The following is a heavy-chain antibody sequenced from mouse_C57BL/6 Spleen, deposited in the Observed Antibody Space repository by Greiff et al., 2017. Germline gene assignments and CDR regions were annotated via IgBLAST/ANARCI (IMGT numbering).Heavy chain of an antibody. CDR3: ASMDY. CDR1: GFTFSDYG. J-gene: IGHJ4*01. CDR2: ISSGSSTI. Sequence: EVHLVESGGGLVKPGGSLKLSCAASGFTFSDYGTHWVRQAPEKGLEWVAYISSGSSTIYYVDTVKGLFTSSRDNAKNTLFLQMTSLRSEDTAMYYCASMDYWGQGTSVTVSS. V-gene: IGHV5-17*01.